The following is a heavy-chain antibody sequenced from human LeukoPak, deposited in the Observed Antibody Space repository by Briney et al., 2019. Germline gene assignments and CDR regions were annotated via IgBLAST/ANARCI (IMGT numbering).Heavy chain of an antibody. J-gene: IGHJ3*02. Sequence: GGSLRLTCAASEFTFTNSAMTWFRQAPGKGLEWVSVISGSGDTRFYADSVKGRFTISRDNSKNTLYLQMNSLRVDDTAVYYCAKEHSVSVQSIRGYDIWGEGTMVTVSS. CDR3: AKEHSVSVQSIRGYDI. CDR1: EFTFTNSA. CDR2: ISGSGDTR. V-gene: IGHV3-23*01. D-gene: IGHD3-22*01.